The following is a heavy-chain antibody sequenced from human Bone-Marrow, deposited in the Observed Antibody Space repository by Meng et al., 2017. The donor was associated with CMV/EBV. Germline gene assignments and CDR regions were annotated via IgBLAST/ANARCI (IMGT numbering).Heavy chain of an antibody. CDR2: MNPNSGNT. D-gene: IGHD5-18*01. CDR1: GYTFTNYD. CDR3: ARGRADQPQDTAMVLHYYYYGMDV. V-gene: IGHV1-8*01. Sequence: ASVKVSCKASGYTFTNYDINWVRQATGQGLEWMGWMNPNSGNTGYAQKFQGRVTMTRNTSISTAYMELSSLRSEDTAVYYCARGRADQPQDTAMVLHYYYYGMDVWGQGTTVTVSS. J-gene: IGHJ6*02.